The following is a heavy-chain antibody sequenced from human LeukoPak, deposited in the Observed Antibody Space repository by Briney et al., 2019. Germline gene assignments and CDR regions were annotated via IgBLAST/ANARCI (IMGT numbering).Heavy chain of an antibody. J-gene: IGHJ4*02. CDR2: INRDGSRT. Sequence: GGSLRLSCAASGFTFSNHWMHWVRQAPGKGLMWVSRINRDGSRTDYADSVKGRFTISRDDAKNTLYLQVDSLRAEDTAVYFCARGGSDTAMAHDYWGQGTLVTVSS. V-gene: IGHV3-74*01. D-gene: IGHD5-18*01. CDR1: GFTFSNHW. CDR3: ARGGSDTAMAHDY.